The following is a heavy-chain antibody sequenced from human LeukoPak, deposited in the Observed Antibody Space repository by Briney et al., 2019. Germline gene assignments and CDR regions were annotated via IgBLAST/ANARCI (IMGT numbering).Heavy chain of an antibody. J-gene: IGHJ4*02. CDR2: ISDDGAKR. CDR1: GFTFNSYG. CDR3: AKDNKRYSYDY. Sequence: PGGSLRLPCAASGFTFNSYGMHWVRQGPGKGLEWVAVISDDGAKRYYTDSVKGRFTISRDSSKNTLFLQMNSLRVEDTAVYYCAKDNKRYSYDYWGQGTLVTVSS. D-gene: IGHD5-18*01. V-gene: IGHV3-30*18.